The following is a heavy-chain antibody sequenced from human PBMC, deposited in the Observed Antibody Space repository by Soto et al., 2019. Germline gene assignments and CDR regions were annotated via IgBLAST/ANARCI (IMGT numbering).Heavy chain of an antibody. V-gene: IGHV4-31*03. CDR2: VHPNGNI. CDR1: GASVSSGLYF. Sequence: QVQLQESGPGRVKPSQTLSLTCTVSGASVSSGLYFWNWIRQLPGKGRQWLGHVHPNGNIYYKPSLQSRFTMSMDTSNNQVSLQLNSVTVADTAVYYCVRGSDPYKCGFWGQGALVTVSS. CDR3: VRGSDPYKCGF. D-gene: IGHD3-10*01. J-gene: IGHJ4*02.